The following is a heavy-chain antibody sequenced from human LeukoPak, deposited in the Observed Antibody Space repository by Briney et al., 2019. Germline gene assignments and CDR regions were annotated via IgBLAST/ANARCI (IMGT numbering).Heavy chain of an antibody. Sequence: GGSLRLSCAASGFTFSSYWMSWVRQAPGKGLEWVANIKQDGSEKYYVDSVKGRFTISRDNSKNTLYLQMNSLRAEDTAVYYCARESHYYDSSGYPFLDYWGQGTLVTVSS. D-gene: IGHD3-22*01. CDR2: IKQDGSEK. V-gene: IGHV3-7*01. CDR1: GFTFSSYW. J-gene: IGHJ4*02. CDR3: ARESHYYDSSGYPFLDY.